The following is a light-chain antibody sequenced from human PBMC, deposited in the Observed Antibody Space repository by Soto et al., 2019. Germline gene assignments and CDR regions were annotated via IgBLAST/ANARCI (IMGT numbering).Light chain of an antibody. V-gene: IGKV1-5*03. J-gene: IGKJ1*01. Sequence: DIQMTQSPSTLSGSVGDRVTITCRASQTISSWLAWYQQKPGKAPKLLIYKASTLKSGVPSRLSGSGSGTEFTLTISSLQPDDFATYYSQHYNSYSEAFGQGTKVDIK. CDR1: QTISSW. CDR3: QHYNSYSEA. CDR2: KAS.